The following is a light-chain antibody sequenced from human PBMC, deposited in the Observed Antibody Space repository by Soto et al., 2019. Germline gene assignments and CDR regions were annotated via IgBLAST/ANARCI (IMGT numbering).Light chain of an antibody. CDR1: QGISSY. Sequence: QLTQSPSSLSASVRDRVTITCRASQGISSYLAWYQQKPGKAPKLLIYAAYTLQGGVPSRFSCSGSRTDFTLTISSLQPEDFATYYCQQLNSDPPTFGQGTKLEIK. CDR2: AAY. CDR3: QQLNSDPPT. V-gene: IGKV1-9*01. J-gene: IGKJ2*01.